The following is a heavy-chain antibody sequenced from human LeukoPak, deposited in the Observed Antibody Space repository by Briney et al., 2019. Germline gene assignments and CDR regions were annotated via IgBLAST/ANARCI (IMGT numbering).Heavy chain of an antibody. CDR2: TYYRSKWYN. J-gene: IGHJ6*03. CDR3: ARSSDSGYDYGYYYYYMDV. V-gene: IGHV6-1*01. CDR1: GDSVSSNSAA. D-gene: IGHD5-12*01. Sequence: SQTLSLTCAISGDSVSSNSAAWNWIRQSPSRGLEWLGRTYYRSKWYNDYAVSVKSRITINPDTSKNQFSLQLNSVTPEDTAVYYCARSSDSGYDYGYYYYYMDVWGKGTTVTISS.